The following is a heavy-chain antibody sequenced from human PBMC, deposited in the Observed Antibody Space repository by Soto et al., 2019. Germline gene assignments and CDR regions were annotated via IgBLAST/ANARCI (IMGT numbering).Heavy chain of an antibody. J-gene: IGHJ6*02. CDR2: IYYSGST. D-gene: IGHD6-13*01. CDR1: GGSISSGDYY. CDR3: ARPAAGQGYYYYGMDV. Sequence: KPSETLSLTCTVSGGSISSGDYYWSWIRQPPGKGLEWIGYIYYSGSTYYNPSLKSRVTISVDTSKNQFSLKLSSVTAADTAVYYCARPAAGQGYYYYGMDVWGQGTTVTVSS. V-gene: IGHV4-30-4*01.